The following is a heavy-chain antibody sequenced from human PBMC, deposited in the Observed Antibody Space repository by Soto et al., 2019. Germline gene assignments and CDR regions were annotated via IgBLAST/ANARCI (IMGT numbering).Heavy chain of an antibody. D-gene: IGHD3-9*01. CDR2: IIPIFGTA. Sequence: QVQLVQSGAEVKKPGSSVKVSCKASGGTFSSYAISWVRQAPGQGLEWMGGIIPIFGTANYAQKFQGRVMIAADESMSTGEMELSSLRSEDTAVYYFARDRTLMGSLTGYYGFDYWGQGTLVTASS. V-gene: IGHV1-69*01. CDR3: ARDRTLMGSLTGYYGFDY. J-gene: IGHJ4*02. CDR1: GGTFSSYA.